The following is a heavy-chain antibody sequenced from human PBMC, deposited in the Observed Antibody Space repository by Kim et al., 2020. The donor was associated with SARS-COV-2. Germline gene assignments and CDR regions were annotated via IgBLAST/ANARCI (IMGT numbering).Heavy chain of an antibody. CDR2: IYYSGST. D-gene: IGHD4-17*01. CDR1: GGSISSSSYY. J-gene: IGHJ6*02. CDR3: ASIPSPFNDYGDYSPYYYGMDV. V-gene: IGHV4-39*01. Sequence: SETLSLTCTVSGGSISSSSYYWGWIRQPPGKGLEWIGSIYYSGSTYYNPSLKSRVTISVDTSKNQFSLKLSSVTAADTAVYYCASIPSPFNDYGDYSPYYYGMDVWGQGTTVTVSS.